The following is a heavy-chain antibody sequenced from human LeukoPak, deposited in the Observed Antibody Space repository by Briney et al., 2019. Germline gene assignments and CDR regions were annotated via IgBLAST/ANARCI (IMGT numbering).Heavy chain of an antibody. CDR1: GFTFSSYS. V-gene: IGHV3-21*01. CDR2: ISSSSSYI. Sequence: GGSLRLSCAASGFTFSSYSMNWVRQAPGKGLEWVSSISSSSSYIYYADSVKGRFTISRDNAKNSLYLQMNRLRAEDTAVYYCARARYCSRTSCFDAFDIWGQGTMVTVSS. J-gene: IGHJ3*02. D-gene: IGHD2-2*01. CDR3: ARARYCSRTSCFDAFDI.